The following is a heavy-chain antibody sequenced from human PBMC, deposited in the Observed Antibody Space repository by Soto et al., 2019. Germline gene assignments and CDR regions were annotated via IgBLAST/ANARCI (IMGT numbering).Heavy chain of an antibody. CDR3: ITLGRGYFNY. Sequence: EVQLVESGGGLVKPGGSLRLSCAASGFTLSNAWMTWVRQAPGKGREWVGRIASKTDGETTDYAAPVKARFTISRDDSKNTLYLQMNSLKTEDTAVYYCITLGRGYFNYWGQGTLVTVSS. J-gene: IGHJ4*02. D-gene: IGHD3-10*01. CDR1: GFTLSNAW. CDR2: IASKTDGETT. V-gene: IGHV3-15*04.